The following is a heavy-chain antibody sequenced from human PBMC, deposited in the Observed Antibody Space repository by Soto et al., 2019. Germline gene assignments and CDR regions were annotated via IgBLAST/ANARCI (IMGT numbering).Heavy chain of an antibody. CDR1: GGSISSSSYY. CDR3: ARLSVREKWFDP. D-gene: IGHD1-26*01. V-gene: IGHV4-39*01. J-gene: IGHJ5*02. Sequence: SETLSLTCTVSGGSISSSSYYWGWIRQPPGKGLEWIGSIYYSGSTYYNPSLKSRVTISVDTSKNQFSLKLSSVTAADTAVYYCARLSVREKWFDPWGQGTLVTVSS. CDR2: IYYSGST.